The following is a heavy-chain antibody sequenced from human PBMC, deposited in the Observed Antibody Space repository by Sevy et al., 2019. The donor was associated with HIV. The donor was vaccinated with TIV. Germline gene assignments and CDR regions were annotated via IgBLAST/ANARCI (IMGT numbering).Heavy chain of an antibody. CDR1: GFTFSRYW. V-gene: IGHV3-7*03. CDR3: ARDCSSTRCLWGMDV. J-gene: IGHJ6*02. CDR2: IKVDGSEK. Sequence: GGSLRLSCAASGFTFSRYWMSWVRQAPGKGLEWVANIKVDGSEKYYVDFVKGRFTISRDNAKNSLYLQMNSLRAEDTAVYYCARDCSSTRCLWGMDVWGQGTTFTVSS. D-gene: IGHD2-2*01.